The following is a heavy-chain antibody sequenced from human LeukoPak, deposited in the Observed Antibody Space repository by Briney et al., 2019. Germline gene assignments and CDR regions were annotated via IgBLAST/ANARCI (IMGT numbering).Heavy chain of an antibody. V-gene: IGHV4-59*08. CDR2: IYYSGST. CDR1: GGSISSYY. J-gene: IGHJ6*02. Sequence: SETLSLTCTVSGGSISSYYWSWIRQPPGKGLEWIGYIYYSGSTNYNPSLKSRVTISVDTSKNQFSLKLSSVTTADTAVYYCARHRTNYYYYGMDVWGPGTTVTVSS. CDR3: ARHRTNYYYYGMDV. D-gene: IGHD1/OR15-1a*01.